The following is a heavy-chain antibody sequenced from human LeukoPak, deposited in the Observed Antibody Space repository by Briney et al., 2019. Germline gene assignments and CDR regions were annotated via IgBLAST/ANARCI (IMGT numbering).Heavy chain of an antibody. CDR3: ARVSHYGSGYYYTLAY. CDR1: GFIFSNYD. Sequence: PGRSLRLSCAASGFIFSNYDMHWVRQAPGKGLEWVAGIWYDGYNKFYADSAKGRFTISRDNSKNTLYLQMSSLRAEDTALYYCARVSHYGSGYYYTLAYWGQGTLVTVSS. D-gene: IGHD3-10*01. V-gene: IGHV3-33*08. CDR2: IWYDGYNK. J-gene: IGHJ4*02.